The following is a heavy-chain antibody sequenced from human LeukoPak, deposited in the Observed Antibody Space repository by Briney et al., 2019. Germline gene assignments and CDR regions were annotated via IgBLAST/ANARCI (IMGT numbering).Heavy chain of an antibody. CDR3: ARAGGIAARLGGDYYYYGMDV. J-gene: IGHJ6*02. CDR1: GGSISSYY. V-gene: IGHV4-59*01. Sequence: PSETLSLTCTVSGGSISSYYWSWIRQPPGKGLEWIGYIYYSGSTNYNPSLKSRVTISVGTSKNQFSLKLSSVTAADTAVYYCARAGGIAARLGGDYYYYGMDVWGQGTTVTVSS. D-gene: IGHD6-6*01. CDR2: IYYSGST.